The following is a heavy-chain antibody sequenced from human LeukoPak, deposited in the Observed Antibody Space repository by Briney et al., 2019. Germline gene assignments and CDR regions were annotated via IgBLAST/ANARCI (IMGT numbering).Heavy chain of an antibody. CDR2: INPHSGVT. Sequence: ASVKVSCKASGYTFTDYYMHWVRQAPGQGLEWMGWINPHSGVTTYAQDFQGRVTMTRDTSINTAYMELSRLRSDDTAVYYCARRDMIAFGGVIAGRDAFDIWGQGTMVTVSS. CDR1: GYTFTDYY. CDR3: ARRDMIAFGGVIAGRDAFDI. D-gene: IGHD3-16*02. J-gene: IGHJ3*02. V-gene: IGHV1-2*02.